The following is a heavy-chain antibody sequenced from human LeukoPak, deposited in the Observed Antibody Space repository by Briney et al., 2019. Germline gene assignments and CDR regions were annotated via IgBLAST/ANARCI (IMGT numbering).Heavy chain of an antibody. J-gene: IGHJ4*02. CDR1: GDSIKSGDNY. D-gene: IGHD3-22*01. V-gene: IGHV4-30-4*01. CDR2: IYYRGST. CDR3: ARGSYYYDSTGYYFDY. Sequence: SQTLSLTCTVSGDSIKSGDNYLSWVRQSPGKGLEWIGYIYYRGSTSYNPSLKSRITLSVDTSKNQFSLTLSSVTAADTAVYYCARGSYYYDSTGYYFDYWGQGTLVSVSS.